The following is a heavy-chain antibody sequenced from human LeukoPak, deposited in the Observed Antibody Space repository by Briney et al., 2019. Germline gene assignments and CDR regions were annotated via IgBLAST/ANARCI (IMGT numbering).Heavy chain of an antibody. CDR2: IYYSGST. CDR3: ARGRSGYSYGL. Sequence: SETLSLTCTVSGGSISSYYWSWIRQPPGKGLEWIGYIYYSGSTNYNPSLKSRVTISVDTSKNQFSLKLSSVTAADTAVYYCARGRSGYSYGLWGQGTLVTVSS. V-gene: IGHV4-59*08. CDR1: GGSISSYY. J-gene: IGHJ4*02. D-gene: IGHD5-18*01.